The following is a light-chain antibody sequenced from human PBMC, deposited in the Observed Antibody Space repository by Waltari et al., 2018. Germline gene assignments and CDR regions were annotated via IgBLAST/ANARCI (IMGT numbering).Light chain of an antibody. J-gene: IGKJ5*01. CDR1: QGISRH. CDR2: DVS. Sequence: DFQLTQSPSFLSASVGDRVTIPCRASQGISRHLAWYQQKPGEAPKLLIYDVSTLQSGGPSRFSGSGFGTEFTLTISSLQPEDSATYYCQKLDNYPPPTFGQGTRLEI. V-gene: IGKV1-9*01. CDR3: QKLDNYPPPT.